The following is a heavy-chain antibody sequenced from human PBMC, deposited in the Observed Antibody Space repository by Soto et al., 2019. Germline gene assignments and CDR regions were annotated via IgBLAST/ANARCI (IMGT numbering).Heavy chain of an antibody. J-gene: IGHJ1*01. CDR2: SSGKSRNYAT. CDR3: ADGLHYALDI. CDR1: DFTFGDSA. Sequence: EVQLVESGGGLVQPGGSLQLSCAASDFTFGDSAVHWFRQASGHGLAWVGRSSGKSRNYATGYAASVKGRFTISRDDSRITAYLQMTSLKTEDTAVYYCADGLHYALDIWGQRTLVTVSS. D-gene: IGHD3-16*01. V-gene: IGHV3-73*01.